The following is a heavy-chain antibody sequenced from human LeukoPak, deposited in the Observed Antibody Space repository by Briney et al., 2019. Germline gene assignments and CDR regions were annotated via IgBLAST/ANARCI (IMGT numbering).Heavy chain of an antibody. CDR1: GGSISSSNW. D-gene: IGHD6-19*01. CDR2: IYNSGST. J-gene: IGHJ4*02. V-gene: IGHV4-4*02. Sequence: SGTLSLTCAVSGGSISSSNWWSWGRQPPGKGLEWIGEIYNSGSTNYNPSLKSRVTISVDKSKNQFSLKLSSVTAADTAVYYCAAYQWLDPRGSDYWGQGTLVTVSS. CDR3: AAYQWLDPRGSDY.